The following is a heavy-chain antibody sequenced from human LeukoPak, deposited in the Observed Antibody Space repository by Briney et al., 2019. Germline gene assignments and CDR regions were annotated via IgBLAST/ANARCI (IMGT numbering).Heavy chain of an antibody. Sequence: GGSLRLSCSASGFTFSSFAMFWVRQAPGKGLEYVLGISSDGGRTNYADSVKARFTISRDNSKVTLYLQMTSLRPEDTAIYYCVKDPSGNYFYFDYWGQGTLVTVSS. CDR3: VKDPSGNYFYFDY. V-gene: IGHV3-64D*09. CDR2: ISSDGGRT. CDR1: GFTFSSFA. D-gene: IGHD1-26*01. J-gene: IGHJ4*02.